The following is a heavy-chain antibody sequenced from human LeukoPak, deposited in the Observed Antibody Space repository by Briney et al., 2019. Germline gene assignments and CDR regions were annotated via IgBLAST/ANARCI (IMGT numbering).Heavy chain of an antibody. CDR1: GFTFSSYT. J-gene: IGHJ4*02. CDR3: ARVRSRFGLAFDY. CDR2: ISSSSSYT. Sequence: GGSLRLSCAASGFTFSSYTMSWIRQAPGKGLEWVSYISSSSSYTNYADSVKGRFTISRDNAKNSLYLQMNSLRAEDTAVYYCARVRSRFGLAFDYWGQGTLVTVSS. V-gene: IGHV3-11*06. D-gene: IGHD3-10*01.